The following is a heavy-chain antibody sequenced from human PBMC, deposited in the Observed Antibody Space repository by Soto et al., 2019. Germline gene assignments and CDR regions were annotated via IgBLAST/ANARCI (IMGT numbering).Heavy chain of an antibody. CDR2: IYCSGSN. J-gene: IGHJ5*02. Sequence: QVQLQESGPGLVKPSETLSLTCTVSGGSVSSGSYYWSWIRQRPEKGLEWIGDIYCSGSNNYNPSPKSPVTLPVDTSKTQYSLKRSSLTAADTAVSYCARGVPYGYGYVSWFDPWGQGTLVTVSS. CDR3: ARGVPYGYGYVSWFDP. V-gene: IGHV4-61*01. CDR1: GGSVSSGSYY. D-gene: IGHD5-18*01.